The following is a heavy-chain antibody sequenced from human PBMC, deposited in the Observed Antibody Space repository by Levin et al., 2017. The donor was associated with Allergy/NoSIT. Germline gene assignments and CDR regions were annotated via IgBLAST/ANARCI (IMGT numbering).Heavy chain of an antibody. Sequence: GGSLRLSCKGSGYSFTSYWIGWVRQMPGKGLEWMGIIYPGDSDTRYSPSFQGQVTISADKSISTAYLQWSSLKASDTAMYYCARQGTIGMVRGAQGLMYAFDIWGQGTMVTVSS. J-gene: IGHJ3*02. CDR1: GYSFTSYW. D-gene: IGHD3-10*01. CDR3: ARQGTIGMVRGAQGLMYAFDI. V-gene: IGHV5-51*01. CDR2: IYPGDSDT.